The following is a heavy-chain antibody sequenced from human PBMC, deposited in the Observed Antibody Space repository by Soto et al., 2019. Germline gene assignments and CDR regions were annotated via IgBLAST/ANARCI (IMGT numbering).Heavy chain of an antibody. CDR2: INPNGGSK. D-gene: IGHD5-18*01. V-gene: IGHV1-46*01. J-gene: IGHJ4*02. CDR1: GYTFTHYY. Sequence: QVQLVQSGAEVKKPGASVKVSCKASGYTFTHYYIHWVRQAPGQGLEWMGIINPNGGSKTYAQKCRSRFTMTSDTSTRTVYMELSSLRSEDSAVYYCATSVNSAMAFDYWGQGTLVTVSS. CDR3: ATSVNSAMAFDY.